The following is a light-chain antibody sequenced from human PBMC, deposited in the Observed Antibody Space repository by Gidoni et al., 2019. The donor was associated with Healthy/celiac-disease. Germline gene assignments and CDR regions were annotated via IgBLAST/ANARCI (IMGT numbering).Light chain of an antibody. CDR1: QSVSSSY. V-gene: IGKV3-20*01. CDR3: QQYGSSSGT. Sequence: EIVLTQSPATLSLSPGERATLSCRASQSVSSSYLAWYQQKPGQAPRLLIYGASSRATGIPDRFSGSGSGTDFTLTISRLEPEDFAVYYCQQYGSSSGTFXQXTKVEIK. CDR2: GAS. J-gene: IGKJ1*01.